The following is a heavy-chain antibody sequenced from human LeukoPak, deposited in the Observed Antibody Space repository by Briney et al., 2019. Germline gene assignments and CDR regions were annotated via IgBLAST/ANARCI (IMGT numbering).Heavy chain of an antibody. J-gene: IGHJ4*02. CDR2: ISAYNGNT. CDR1: GYTFTSYG. CDR3: ARDLGAPSSGWFIDY. Sequence: ASVKVSCKASGYTFTSYGISWVRQAPGQGREWMGWISAYNGNTNYAQKLQGRVTMTTDTSTSTAYMELRSLRSDDTAVYYCARDLGAPSSGWFIDYWGQGTLVTVSS. V-gene: IGHV1-18*01. D-gene: IGHD6-19*01.